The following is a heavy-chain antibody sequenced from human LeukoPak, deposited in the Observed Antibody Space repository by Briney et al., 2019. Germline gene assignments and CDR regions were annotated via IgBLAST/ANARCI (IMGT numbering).Heavy chain of an antibody. Sequence: PSETLSLTCTVSGGSISSYYWSWIRQPPGKGLEWIGYIYYSGSTNYNPSLKSRVTISVDTSKNQFSLKLSSVTAADTAVYYCARTGRSDPPQVCAFDIWGQGTMVTVSS. J-gene: IGHJ3*02. CDR1: GGSISSYY. CDR2: IYYSGST. CDR3: ARTGRSDPPQVCAFDI. D-gene: IGHD3-16*02. V-gene: IGHV4-59*01.